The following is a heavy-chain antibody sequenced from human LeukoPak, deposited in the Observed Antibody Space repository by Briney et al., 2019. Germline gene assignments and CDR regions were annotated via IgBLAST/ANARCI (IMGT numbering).Heavy chain of an antibody. D-gene: IGHD2-2*01. J-gene: IGHJ4*02. Sequence: ASVKVSCKASGYTFTSYAMHWVRQAPGQRLEWMGWINAGNGNTKYSQKFQGRVTITRDTSASTAYMELSSLRSEDTAVYYCAIDYCSSTSCLFDYWGQGTLVTVSS. V-gene: IGHV1-3*01. CDR2: INAGNGNT. CDR3: AIDYCSSTSCLFDY. CDR1: GYTFTSYA.